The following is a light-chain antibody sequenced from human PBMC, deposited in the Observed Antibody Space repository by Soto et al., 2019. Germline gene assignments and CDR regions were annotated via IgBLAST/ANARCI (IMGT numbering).Light chain of an antibody. CDR1: TANIGKNY. CDR2: SDN. J-gene: IGLJ3*02. Sequence: QSVLTQSPSTSGTPGQRVTISCSGNTANIGKNYVYWYQQFPGTAPKLLIYSDNQRPSWVPDRFSVSKSDTSASLAISGLPSEDGAVYYCAAWDDRMSGRVFGGGTKVTVL. V-gene: IGLV1-47*02. CDR3: AAWDDRMSGRV.